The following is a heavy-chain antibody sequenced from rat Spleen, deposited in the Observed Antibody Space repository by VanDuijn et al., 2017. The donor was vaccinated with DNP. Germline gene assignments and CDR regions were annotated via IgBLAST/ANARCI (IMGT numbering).Heavy chain of an antibody. CDR3: AKGPNYGGWSDYFDY. CDR1: GFNFNDNW. D-gene: IGHD1-11*01. V-gene: IGHV4-2*01. J-gene: IGHJ2*01. CDR2: INKDSSTI. Sequence: EVKLVESGGGLVQPGKSLKLSCAASGFNFNDNWMGWVRQAPGKGLEWIGEINKDSSTISYSPSLKDKLTISRDNAQNTLYLQMSKLGSEDTAIYYCAKGPNYGGWSDYFDYWGQGVMVTVSS.